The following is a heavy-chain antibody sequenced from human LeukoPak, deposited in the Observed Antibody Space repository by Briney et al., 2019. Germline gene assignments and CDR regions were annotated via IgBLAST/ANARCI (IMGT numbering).Heavy chain of an antibody. CDR3: ATDAGGAAFDF. J-gene: IGHJ4*02. CDR2: IWSDGSNE. CDR1: GFIFSNYG. V-gene: IGHV3-33*01. Sequence: GGSLRLSCAASGFIFSNYGMHWVRQAPGKGLEWVAVIWSDGSNENYADSVKGRFTISRDNSKYMLYLQMNSLRAEDTAVYYCATDAGGAAFDFWGQGTLVTVSS. D-gene: IGHD1-26*01.